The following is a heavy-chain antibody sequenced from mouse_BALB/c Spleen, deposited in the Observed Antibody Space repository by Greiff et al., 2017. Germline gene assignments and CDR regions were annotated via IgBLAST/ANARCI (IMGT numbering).Heavy chain of an antibody. D-gene: IGHD1-1*01. V-gene: IGHV5-6*01. CDR1: GFTFSSYG. J-gene: IGHJ2*01. CDR3: ARPTSYYYGSSYYFDY. Sequence: VQLKESGGDLVKPGGSLKLSCAASGFTFSSYGMSWVRQTPDKRLEWVATISSGGSYTYYPDSVKGRFTISRDNAKNTLYLQMSSLKSEDTAMYYCARPTSYYYGSSYYFDYWGQGTTLTVSS. CDR2: ISSGGSYT.